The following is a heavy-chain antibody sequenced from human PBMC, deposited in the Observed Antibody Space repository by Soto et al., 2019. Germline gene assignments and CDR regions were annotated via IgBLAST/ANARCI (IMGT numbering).Heavy chain of an antibody. D-gene: IGHD4-17*01. Sequence: GGSLRLSCAASGFTFSSYAMHWVRQAPGKGLEWVAVISYDGSNKYYADSVKGRFTISRDNSKNTLYLQMNSLRAEDTAVYYCAREYYGDYVGGDNYYYYGMDVWGQGTTVTVSS. CDR2: ISYDGSNK. CDR3: AREYYGDYVGGDNYYYYGMDV. V-gene: IGHV3-30-3*01. CDR1: GFTFSSYA. J-gene: IGHJ6*02.